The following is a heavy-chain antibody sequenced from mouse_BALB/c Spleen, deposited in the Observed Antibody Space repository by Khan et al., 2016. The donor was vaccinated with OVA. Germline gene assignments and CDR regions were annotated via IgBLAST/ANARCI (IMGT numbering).Heavy chain of an antibody. CDR3: ARSLYYSDSYAMDY. J-gene: IGHJ4*01. CDR1: GYSITSDFV. CDR2: ISSTGST. V-gene: IGHV3-2*02. Sequence: EVQLQESGPGLVKPSQSLSLTCTVTGYSITSDFVWNWIRQSPGNQLEWMAYISSTGSTSYSPSVKSRISITRDTSKNQFFLQLNSVTTEDTATYYCARSLYYSDSYAMDYWGQGTSVTVSS. D-gene: IGHD2-13*01.